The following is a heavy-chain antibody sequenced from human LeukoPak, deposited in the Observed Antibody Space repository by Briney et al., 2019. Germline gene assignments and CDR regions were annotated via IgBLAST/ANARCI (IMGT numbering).Heavy chain of an antibody. D-gene: IGHD3-22*01. V-gene: IGHV3-23*01. J-gene: IGHJ3*02. CDR1: GFTFSSYA. Sequence: GGSLRLSCAASGFTFSSYAMSWVRQAPGKGLEWVSAMSGSGGSTYYADSVKGRFTISRDNSKNPLYLQMKSLRAEDTAVYYCAKAITMIVVVIDWGAFDIWGQGTMVTVSS. CDR3: AKAITMIVVVIDWGAFDI. CDR2: MSGSGGST.